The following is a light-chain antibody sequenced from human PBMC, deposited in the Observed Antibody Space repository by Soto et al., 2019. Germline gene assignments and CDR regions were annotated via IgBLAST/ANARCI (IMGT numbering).Light chain of an antibody. CDR1: SGHSSYA. Sequence: QSVLTQSPSASASLGASVKLTCTLSSGHSSYAIAWHQQQPEKGPRYLMKLNSDGSHSKGDGVPDRFSGSSSGAERYLTIFSLQSEDEADYYCQTWGTGIQVFGGGTKLTVL. CDR3: QTWGTGIQV. J-gene: IGLJ2*01. CDR2: LNSDGSH. V-gene: IGLV4-69*01.